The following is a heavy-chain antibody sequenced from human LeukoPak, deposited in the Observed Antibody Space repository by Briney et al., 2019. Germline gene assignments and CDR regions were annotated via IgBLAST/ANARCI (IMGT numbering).Heavy chain of an antibody. CDR1: GDSISTSNSY. Sequence: SETLSLTCTVSGDSISTSNSYWGWIRQPPGKGLEWIGSIYYSGNTYYNPSLKSRVTISVDTSKNQFSLKLSSVTAADTAVYYCARHIAGRGYYYYYYMDVWGKGTTVTISS. CDR2: IYYSGNT. V-gene: IGHV4-39*01. CDR3: ARHIAGRGYYYYYYMDV. D-gene: IGHD2-15*01. J-gene: IGHJ6*03.